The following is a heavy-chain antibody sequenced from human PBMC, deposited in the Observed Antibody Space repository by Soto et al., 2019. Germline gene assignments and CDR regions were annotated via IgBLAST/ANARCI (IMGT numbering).Heavy chain of an antibody. V-gene: IGHV4-61*01. CDR1: GGSVSSVSYY. Sequence: SETLSLTCTVSGGSVSSVSYYCSWIRQPPGKGLEWIGYIYYSGSTNYNPSLKSRVTISVDTSKNQFSLKLSSVTAADTAVYYCARESIAARPDFDYWGQGTLVTVSS. CDR3: ARESIAARPDFDY. D-gene: IGHD6-6*01. CDR2: IYYSGST. J-gene: IGHJ4*02.